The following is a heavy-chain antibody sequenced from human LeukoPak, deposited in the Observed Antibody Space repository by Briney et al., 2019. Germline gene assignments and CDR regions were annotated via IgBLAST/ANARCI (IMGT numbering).Heavy chain of an antibody. D-gene: IGHD6-13*01. Sequence: PSETLSLTCTVSGGSISRNFWSWIRQPPGKGLEWIGNIYYSGSTNYNPSPKSRVTISIDTPKNQFSLKLSSVTAADTAVYYCATGATAGTGYWCQGTLVTVA. CDR1: GGSISRNF. CDR3: ATGATAGTGY. V-gene: IGHV4-59*12. J-gene: IGHJ4*02. CDR2: IYYSGST.